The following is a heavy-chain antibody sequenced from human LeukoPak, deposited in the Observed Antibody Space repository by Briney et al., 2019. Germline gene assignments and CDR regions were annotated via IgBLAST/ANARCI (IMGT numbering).Heavy chain of an antibody. CDR2: IKHDGSEK. CDR3: TRDSQGSGMYSVVY. CDR1: GFTLSIYW. Sequence: GGSLRLSCAASGFTLSIYWMSWVRQAPGKGLEWVANIKHDGSEKYYVDSVKGRFTISRDNAKNSLFLQMNSLRAEDTAVYYCTRDSQGSGMYSVVYWCQGTLVTVSS. J-gene: IGHJ4*02. V-gene: IGHV3-7*05. D-gene: IGHD3-10*01.